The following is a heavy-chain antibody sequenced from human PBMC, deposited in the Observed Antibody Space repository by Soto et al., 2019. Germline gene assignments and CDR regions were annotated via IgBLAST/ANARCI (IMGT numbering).Heavy chain of an antibody. CDR2: INHTGST. D-gene: IGHD6-13*01. Sequence: SETLSLTCAVYGGSFSGYYWSWIRQPPGKGLEWIGEINHTGSTNYNPSLKSRVTISLDTSKNQFSLKLSSVTAADTAVYYCATTGIPAAVDWGPGTLVTVSS. V-gene: IGHV4-34*01. J-gene: IGHJ4*02. CDR1: GGSFSGYY. CDR3: ATTGIPAAVD.